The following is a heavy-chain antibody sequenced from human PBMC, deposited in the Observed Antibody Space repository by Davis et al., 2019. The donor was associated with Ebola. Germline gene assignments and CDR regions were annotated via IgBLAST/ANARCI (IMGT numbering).Heavy chain of an antibody. J-gene: IGHJ6*03. V-gene: IGHV1-46*01. D-gene: IGHD3-3*01. CDR2: INPSGGST. CDR3: ARDPNFWSGPKYYMDV. Sequence: ASVKVSCKASGYTFTSYYMHWVRQAPGQGLEWMGIINPSGGSTSYAQKFQGRVTMTRDTSTSTVYMELSSLRSEDTAVYYCARDPNFWSGPKYYMDVWGKGTTVTVSS. CDR1: GYTFTSYY.